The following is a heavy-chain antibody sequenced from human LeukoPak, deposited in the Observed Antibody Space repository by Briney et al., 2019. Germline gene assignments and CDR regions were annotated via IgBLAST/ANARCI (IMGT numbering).Heavy chain of an antibody. CDR2: IYYSGST. J-gene: IGHJ4*02. D-gene: IGHD5-12*01. V-gene: IGHV4-30-4*01. Sequence: SQTLSLTCTVSGGSISSGDYYWSWIRQPPGKGLEWIGYIYYSGSTYYNPSLKSRVTISVDTSKNQFSLKLSSVTAADTAVYYCARIGRYSGYDWAYYFDYWGQGTLVTVSS. CDR1: GGSISSGDYY. CDR3: ARIGRYSGYDWAYYFDY.